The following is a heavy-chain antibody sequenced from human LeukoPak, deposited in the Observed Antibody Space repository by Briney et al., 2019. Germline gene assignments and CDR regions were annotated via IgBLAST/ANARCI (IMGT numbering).Heavy chain of an antibody. J-gene: IGHJ4*02. CDR2: IYHTGST. CDR1: GGSISSASDY. CDR3: ARRNMVRGLRAFDI. V-gene: IGHV4-39*01. Sequence: SETLSLTCSVSGGSISSASDYWAWIRQPPGKGLEWIGSIYHTGSTYYKPSLASRLIISAETSKSQFSLRLSSVTAADTAVYYCARRNMVRGLRAFDIWGQGILVTVSS. D-gene: IGHD3-10*01.